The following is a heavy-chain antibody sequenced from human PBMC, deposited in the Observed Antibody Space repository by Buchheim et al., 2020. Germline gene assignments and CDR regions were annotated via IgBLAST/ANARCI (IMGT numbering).Heavy chain of an antibody. CDR2: INQSGST. J-gene: IGHJ6*03. V-gene: IGHV4-34*01. CDR1: DGSFSGHY. CDR3: ARAIFYLPTLYYMDV. D-gene: IGHD2-15*01. Sequence: QVQLQQWGAGQLKPSETLSLTCGVHDGSFSGHYWTWIRQVPGKGLEWIGEINQSGSTDYNPSLKSRLTISVDTSRNQFSLRLSSVTAADTAVYYCARAIFYLPTLYYMDVWGKGTT.